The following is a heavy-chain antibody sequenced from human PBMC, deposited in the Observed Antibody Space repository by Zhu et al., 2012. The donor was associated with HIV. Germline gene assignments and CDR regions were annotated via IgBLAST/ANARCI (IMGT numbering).Heavy chain of an antibody. CDR1: SGSIRGHY. V-gene: IGHV4-59*11. J-gene: IGHJ6*02. D-gene: IGHD5-24*01. Sequence: QVQLQESGPGLVKPSETLSLTCNVSSGSIRGHYWSWIRQPPGKGLEWIGDIHHSGSSNYNPSLKSRGTMSIDPSKNQFSLKLKSVTAADTAVYYCARSRQRWLQYYHYGMDVWGQGATVTVSS. CDR2: IHHSGSS. CDR3: ARSRQRWLQYYHYGMDV.